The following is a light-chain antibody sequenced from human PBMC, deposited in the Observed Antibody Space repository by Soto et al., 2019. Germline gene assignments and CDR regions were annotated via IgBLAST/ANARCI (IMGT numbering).Light chain of an antibody. V-gene: IGKV3-11*01. CDR2: DAS. CDR1: QGVSSY. CDR3: QQPSNWPPYT. Sequence: EIVLTQSPATLSLSPGERATLSCRASQGVSSYLAWYQQKPGQAPRLLIYDASNRATGIPARFSGSGSGTDFTLTISSLEPEDFAVYYCQQPSNWPPYTFGQGTKLEIK. J-gene: IGKJ2*01.